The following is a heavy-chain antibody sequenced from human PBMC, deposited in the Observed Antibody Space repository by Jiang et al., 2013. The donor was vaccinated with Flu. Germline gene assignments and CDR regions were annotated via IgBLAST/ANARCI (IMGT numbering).Heavy chain of an antibody. CDR2: MNPNSGNT. V-gene: IGHV1-8*01. D-gene: IGHD1-7*01. Sequence: GAEVKKPGASVKVSCKASGYTFTSYDINWVRQATGQGLEWMGWMNPNSGNTGYAQKFQGRVTMTRNTSISTAYMELSSLRSEDTAVYYCARGRAITGTKFDAFDIWGQGTMVTVSS. CDR1: GYTFTSYD. J-gene: IGHJ3*02. CDR3: ARGRAITGTKFDAFDI.